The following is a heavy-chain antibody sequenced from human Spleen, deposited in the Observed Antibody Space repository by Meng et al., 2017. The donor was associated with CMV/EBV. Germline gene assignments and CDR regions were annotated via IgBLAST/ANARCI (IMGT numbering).Heavy chain of an antibody. V-gene: IGHV3-7*01. D-gene: IGHD3-3*02. CDR3: ARSVEDVLASLDWPRGTGTPPKYSYYGMDV. CDR1: GFSFSTYW. J-gene: IGHJ6*02. Sequence: GESLKISCAASGFSFSTYWMTWVRQAAGKGLEWVANIKEDGTKTYYAGSVKGRFTISRDNPKNSLYLQMSSLRVEDTAVYYCARSVEDVLASLDWPRGTGTPPKYSYYGMDVWGQGTTVTVSS. CDR2: IKEDGTKT.